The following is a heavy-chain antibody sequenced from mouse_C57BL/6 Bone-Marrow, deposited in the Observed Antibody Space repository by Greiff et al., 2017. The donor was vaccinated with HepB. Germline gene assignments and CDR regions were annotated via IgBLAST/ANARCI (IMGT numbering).Heavy chain of an antibody. D-gene: IGHD2-2*01. CDR3: ARGGLWLRSWFAY. J-gene: IGHJ3*01. CDR2: IDPSDSYT. CDR1: GYTFTSYW. V-gene: IGHV1-50*01. Sequence: VQLQQSGAELVKPGASVKLSCKASGYTFTSYWMQWVKQRPGQGLEWIGEIDPSDSYTNYNQKFKGKATLTVDTSSSTAYMQLSSLTSEDSAVYYCARGGLWLRSWFAYWGQGTLVTVSA.